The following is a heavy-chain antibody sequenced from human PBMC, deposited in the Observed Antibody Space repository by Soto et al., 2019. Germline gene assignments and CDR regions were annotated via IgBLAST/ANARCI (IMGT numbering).Heavy chain of an antibody. V-gene: IGHV4-59*01. CDR2: IYYSGST. CDR3: ARDNGYSYGYTRDH. J-gene: IGHJ4*02. Sequence: SATLSLTCTVSGGSISSYYWSWIRQPPGKGLEWIGYIYYSGSTNYNPSLKSRVTISVDTSKNQFSLKLSSVTAADTAVYYCARDNGYSYGYTRDHWGQGTLVTVS. CDR1: GGSISSYY. D-gene: IGHD5-18*01.